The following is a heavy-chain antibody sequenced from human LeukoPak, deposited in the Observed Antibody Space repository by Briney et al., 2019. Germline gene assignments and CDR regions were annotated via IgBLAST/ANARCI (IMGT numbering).Heavy chain of an antibody. J-gene: IGHJ4*02. V-gene: IGHV3-15*01. Sequence: GGSLRLSCAASGFPFSSAWMSWVRQAPGKGLEWVGRIKSRTDGGTTDHAAPVKGRFTISRDDSENTVYLQMNSLKTEDTAVYYCHTNTAPRMWGQGTLVTVSS. CDR3: HTNTAPRM. CDR2: IKSRTDGGTT. D-gene: IGHD2-8*01. CDR1: GFPFSSAW.